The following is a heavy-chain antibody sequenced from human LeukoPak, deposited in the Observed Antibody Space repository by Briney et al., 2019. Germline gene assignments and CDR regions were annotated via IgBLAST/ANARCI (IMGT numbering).Heavy chain of an antibody. D-gene: IGHD4-17*01. CDR2: INPNSGGT. Sequence: GASMKVSCKASGYTFTGYYMHWVRQAPGQGLEWMGWINPNSGGTNYAQKFQGRVTMTRDTSVSTAYMELSRLRSDDTAVYYCATTVVTPDYYYGMDVWGQGTTVTVSS. CDR3: ATTVVTPDYYYGMDV. J-gene: IGHJ6*02. CDR1: GYTFTGYY. V-gene: IGHV1-2*02.